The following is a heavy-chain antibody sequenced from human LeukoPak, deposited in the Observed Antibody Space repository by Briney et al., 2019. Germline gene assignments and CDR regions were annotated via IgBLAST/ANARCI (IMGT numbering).Heavy chain of an antibody. V-gene: IGHV3-23*01. CDR2: IGGHET. J-gene: IGHJ4*02. D-gene: IGHD3-16*01. CDR3: AKDWIQCNRVYDCFDS. Sequence: SGGSLRLSCSPSGFTFSTNAMSWVPRAPGRGREGVPTIGGHETFYADSVKGRFTISRDNSKNTVYLHMSSLRVEDTAVYYCAKDWIQCNRVYDCFDSWGQGTLVTVSS. CDR1: GFTFSTNA.